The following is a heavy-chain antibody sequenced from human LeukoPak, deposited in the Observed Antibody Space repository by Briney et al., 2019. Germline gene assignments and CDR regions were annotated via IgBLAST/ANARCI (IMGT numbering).Heavy chain of an antibody. CDR1: GGTFNNYA. CDR3: ARDGRGGSYLYFDY. D-gene: IGHD1-26*01. Sequence: ASVKVSCKASGGTFNNYAISWVRQAPGRGPEWVGGIMPLFGTPSYAQKFQDRVTIITDDSTSTAYMELGSLTSDDTAVYYCARDGRGGSYLYFDYWGQGTLVTVSS. CDR2: IMPLFGTP. J-gene: IGHJ4*02. V-gene: IGHV1-69*05.